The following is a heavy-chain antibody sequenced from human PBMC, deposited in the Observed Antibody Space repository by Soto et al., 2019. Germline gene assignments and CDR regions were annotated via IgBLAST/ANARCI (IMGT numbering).Heavy chain of an antibody. CDR3: ARRGPLRYFDWLPKSYNWFDP. CDR2: IYYSGST. D-gene: IGHD3-9*01. Sequence: SETLSLTCTVSGGSISSSSYYWGWIRQPPGKGLEWIGSIYYSGSTYYNPSLKSRVTISVDTSKNQFSLKLSSVTAADTAVYYCARRGPLRYFDWLPKSYNWFDPWGQGTLVTVSS. V-gene: IGHV4-39*01. J-gene: IGHJ5*02. CDR1: GGSISSSSYY.